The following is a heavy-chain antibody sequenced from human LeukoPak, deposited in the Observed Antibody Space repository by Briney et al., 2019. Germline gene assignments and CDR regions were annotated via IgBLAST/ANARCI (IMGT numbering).Heavy chain of an antibody. D-gene: IGHD3-22*01. CDR1: GFTFRRYG. Sequence: PGGSLRLSCAASGFTFRRYGMTWVRQAPGKGLDWVSSVSDSGRNTYYADSVKGRFTISRDNSRNTLYLQMNSLRAEDTAVYYCAREYHDSSGYLDYRGQGTLVTVSS. J-gene: IGHJ4*02. CDR2: VSDSGRNT. V-gene: IGHV3-23*01. CDR3: AREYHDSSGYLDY.